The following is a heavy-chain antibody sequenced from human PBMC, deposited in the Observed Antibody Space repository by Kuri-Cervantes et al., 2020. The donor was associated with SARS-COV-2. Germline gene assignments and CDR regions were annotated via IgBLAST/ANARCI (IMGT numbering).Heavy chain of an antibody. J-gene: IGHJ4*02. Sequence: GESLKISCAASGFTFSSYAMSWVRQAPGKGLEWVSAISGSGGSTYYADSVKGRFTISRDNSKNTLYLQMNSLRAEDTAVYYCAKDLRAIVVVVTIDYWGQGTLVTVSS. CDR1: GFTFSSYA. V-gene: IGHV3-23*01. CDR3: AKDLRAIVVVVTIDY. D-gene: IGHD2-15*01. CDR2: ISGSGGST.